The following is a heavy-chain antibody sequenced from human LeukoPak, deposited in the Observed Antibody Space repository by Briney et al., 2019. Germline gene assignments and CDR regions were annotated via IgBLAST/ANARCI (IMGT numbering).Heavy chain of an antibody. CDR1: GGTFSSYA. Sequence: GSLVKVSCKASGGTFSSYAISWVRQAPGQGLEWMGGIIPIFGTANYAQKFQGRVTITADESTSTAYMELSSLRSEDTAVYYCARDRDLHSSWEIFDYWGQGTLVTVSS. CDR3: ARDRDLHSSWEIFDY. D-gene: IGHD6-13*01. J-gene: IGHJ4*02. CDR2: IIPIFGTA. V-gene: IGHV1-69*01.